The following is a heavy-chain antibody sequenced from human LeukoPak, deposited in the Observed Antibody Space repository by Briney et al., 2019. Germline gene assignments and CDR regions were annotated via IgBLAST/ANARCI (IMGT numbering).Heavy chain of an antibody. Sequence: GGSLRLSCAASEFTFSDYYMSWIRQAPGKGLEWVSYISSSGSTMYYADSVKGRFTISRDNAKNSLYLQMTSLRAEDTAVYYCARVLKYSYYMDVWGKGTTVTVSS. V-gene: IGHV3-11*04. CDR2: ISSSGSTM. CDR3: ARVLKYSYYMDV. J-gene: IGHJ6*03. CDR1: EFTFSDYY.